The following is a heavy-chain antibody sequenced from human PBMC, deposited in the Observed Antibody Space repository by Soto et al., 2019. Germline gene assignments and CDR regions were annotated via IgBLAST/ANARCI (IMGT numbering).Heavy chain of an antibody. V-gene: IGHV3-74*01. J-gene: IGHJ6*03. CDR1: GFTFSNYW. D-gene: IGHD2-15*01. Sequence: EVQLVESGGGLVQPGGSLRLSCAASGFTFSNYWMYWVRQAPGKGLVWVSRINSDGSVSSYADSVKGRLNISRDNVKNTLYLQMDSLRAEDTAVYYCARGDCVGGPCYSLAGSFYYYMDVWGKGTKVTVFS. CDR2: INSDGSVS. CDR3: ARGDCVGGPCYSLAGSFYYYMDV.